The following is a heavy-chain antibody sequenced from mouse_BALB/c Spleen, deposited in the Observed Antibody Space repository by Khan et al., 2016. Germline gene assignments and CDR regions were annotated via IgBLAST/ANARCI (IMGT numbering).Heavy chain of an antibody. CDR3: TRVDTTGYAWFAY. J-gene: IGHJ3*01. CDR2: IYPGNSDA. D-gene: IGHD3-2*01. CDR1: GYTFSSYW. V-gene: IGHV1-5*01. Sequence: IQLVQSGTVLARPGASVKMSCKASGYTFSSYWMHWVKQRPGQGLEWIGVIYPGNSDATYNQNFKGKAELTAVTSTSTAYMELSSLTNEDSAVYYCTRVDTTGYAWFAYWGQGTLVTVSA.